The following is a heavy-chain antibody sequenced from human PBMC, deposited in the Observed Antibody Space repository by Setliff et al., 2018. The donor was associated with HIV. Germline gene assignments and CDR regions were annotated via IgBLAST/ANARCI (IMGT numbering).Heavy chain of an antibody. J-gene: IGHJ6*03. Sequence: SETLSLTCSVSGGSFSNSYYFWGWIRQPPGKGLEWIGSISYSGSTYYNPSLKSRVTMSVDTAKNQFSLKLSSVTAADTAVYYCARHRQGLTGSTPGYYMDVWGKGTTVTVSS. D-gene: IGHD1-7*01. CDR2: ISYSGST. CDR3: ARHRQGLTGSTPGYYMDV. V-gene: IGHV4-39*01. CDR1: GGSFSNSYYF.